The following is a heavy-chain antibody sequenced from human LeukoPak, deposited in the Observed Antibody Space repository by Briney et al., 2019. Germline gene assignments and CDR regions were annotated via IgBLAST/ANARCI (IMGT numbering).Heavy chain of an antibody. J-gene: IGHJ4*02. CDR3: ARVAVGNYYFDY. D-gene: IGHD2-21*01. Sequence: VSVKVSCKASGYTFTSYGISWVRQAPGQGLEWMGWISAYNGNTNYAQKLQGRVTMTTDTSTSTAYMELRSLRSDDTAVYYCARVAVGNYYFDYWGQGTLVTVSS. V-gene: IGHV1-18*01. CDR1: GYTFTSYG. CDR2: ISAYNGNT.